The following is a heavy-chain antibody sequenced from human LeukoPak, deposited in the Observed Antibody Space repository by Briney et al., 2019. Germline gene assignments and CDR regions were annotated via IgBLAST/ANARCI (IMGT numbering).Heavy chain of an antibody. CDR1: GFTFSTCL. J-gene: IGHJ4*02. D-gene: IGHD4-17*01. V-gene: IGHV3-53*01. CDR2: IYPDGST. CDR3: ARTNPVYGDYDY. Sequence: GGSLRLSCAASGFTFSTCLMSWVRQAPGKGLEWVSVIYPDGSTYHADSVKGRFTISRDNSKNTLFLQMNTLRADDTAVYHCARTNPVYGDYDYWGQGTLVTVSS.